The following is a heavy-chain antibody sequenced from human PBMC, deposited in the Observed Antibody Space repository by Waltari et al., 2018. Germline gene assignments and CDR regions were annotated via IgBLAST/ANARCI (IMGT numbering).Heavy chain of an antibody. J-gene: IGHJ4*02. CDR1: GFTFAYYA. D-gene: IGHD6-19*01. V-gene: IGHV3-9*01. CDR2: ISWNSGSI. CDR3: AKVSLVAGNFDY. Sequence: DVQLVESGGGLVQPGSSLRLSCAASGFTFAYYAMHWVRQAPGKGLEWVSGISWNSGSIGYADSGKGRFTISRDNAKNSLYLQMNSLRAEDTALYYCAKVSLVAGNFDYWGQGTLVTVSS.